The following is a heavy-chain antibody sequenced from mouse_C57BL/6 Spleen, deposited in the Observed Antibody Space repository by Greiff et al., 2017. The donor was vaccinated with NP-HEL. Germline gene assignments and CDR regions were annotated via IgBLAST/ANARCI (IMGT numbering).Heavy chain of an antibody. CDR1: GFTFSDYG. D-gene: IGHD1-1*01. CDR3: AALLYGYAMDY. CDR2: ISSGSSSI. V-gene: IGHV5-17*01. J-gene: IGHJ4*01. Sequence: EVQGVESGGGLVKPGGSLKLSCAASGFTFSDYGMHWVRQAPEKGLEGVAYISSGSSSIYYADTVKGRFTISRDNAKNTLFLQMTSLRSEDTAMYYCAALLYGYAMDYWGQGTSVTVSS.